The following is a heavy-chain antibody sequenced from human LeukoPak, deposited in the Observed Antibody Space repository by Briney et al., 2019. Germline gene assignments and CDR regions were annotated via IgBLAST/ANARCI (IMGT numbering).Heavy chain of an antibody. V-gene: IGHV3-9*01. CDR2: ISWNSGNI. CDR1: GFTFDDYA. Sequence: PGRSLRLSCAASGFTFDDYAMHWVRQAPGKGLEWVSSISWNSGNIDYANSVKGRFTISRDNAKNSLYLQMNNLRGEDTALYYCAKDGTVYDSMLYYFDYWGQGTLVTVSS. D-gene: IGHD5/OR15-5a*01. CDR3: AKDGTVYDSMLYYFDY. J-gene: IGHJ4*02.